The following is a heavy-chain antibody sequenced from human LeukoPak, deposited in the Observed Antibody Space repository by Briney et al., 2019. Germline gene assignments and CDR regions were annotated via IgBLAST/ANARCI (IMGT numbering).Heavy chain of an antibody. V-gene: IGHV3-30*19. CDR1: GFTFSSYG. Sequence: PGGSLRLSCAASGFTFSSYGMHWVRQAPGKGLEWVSVISHAGNNKYYADSVKGRFTISRDNSENTLSLQMNSLRDEDTAVYYCARDKQPDYFYYGIDVWGQGTTVTVSS. CDR2: ISHAGNNK. CDR3: ARDKQPDYFYYGIDV. J-gene: IGHJ6*02. D-gene: IGHD6-13*01.